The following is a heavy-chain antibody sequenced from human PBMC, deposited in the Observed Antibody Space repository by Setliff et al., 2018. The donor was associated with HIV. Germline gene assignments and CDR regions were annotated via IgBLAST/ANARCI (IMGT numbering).Heavy chain of an antibody. CDR3: ASQIMVRGVSLYGMDV. D-gene: IGHD3-10*01. CDR1: GYSFTSYW. CDR2: IYPGDSDT. J-gene: IGHJ6*02. Sequence: PGESLKISCKGSGYSFTSYWIGWVRQMPGKGLEWMGSIYPGDSDTRYSPSFQGQVTISADKSISTASLQWSSLEASDTAMYYCASQIMVRGVSLYGMDVWGQGTTVTVS. V-gene: IGHV5-51*01.